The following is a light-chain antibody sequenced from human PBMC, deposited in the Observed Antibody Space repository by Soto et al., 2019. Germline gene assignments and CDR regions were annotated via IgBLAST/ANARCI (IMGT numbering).Light chain of an antibody. CDR2: YVS. V-gene: IGLV2-14*03. CDR1: SSDVGGYNY. Sequence: QSALTHPASVSGSPGQSITISCTGTSSDVGGYNYVSWYQQHPGKAPKLTIYYVSHRPSGVSNRFSGSKSGNTASLTISGLQAEDEADYYCSSYTSINSYVFGTGTKVTVL. CDR3: SSYTSINSYV. J-gene: IGLJ1*01.